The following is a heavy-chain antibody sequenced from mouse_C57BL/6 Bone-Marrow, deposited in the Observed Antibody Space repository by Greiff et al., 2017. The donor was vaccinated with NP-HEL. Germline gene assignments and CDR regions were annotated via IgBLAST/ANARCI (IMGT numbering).Heavy chain of an antibody. Sequence: QVQLQQSGAELVKPGASVKISCKASGYAFSSYWMNWVKQRPGKGLEWIGQIYPGDGDTNYNGKFKGKATLTADKSSSTAYMQLSSLTSEDSAVYFCARAGYYSNLGDYWGQGTSVTVSS. CDR2: IYPGDGDT. CDR3: ARAGYYSNLGDY. D-gene: IGHD2-5*01. J-gene: IGHJ4*01. CDR1: GYAFSSYW. V-gene: IGHV1-80*01.